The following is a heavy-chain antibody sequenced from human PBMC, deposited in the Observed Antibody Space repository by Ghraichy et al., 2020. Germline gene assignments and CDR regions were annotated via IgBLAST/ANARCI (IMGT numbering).Heavy chain of an antibody. Sequence: LSLTCAVSGLTFSNFAMAWVRQAPGKGLEWVSTISGSGGSIWYADSGKGRFIISRDNSRSTFYLQMNSLRAEDTAVYYCAKGKGSGSYVNWSFNIWGLGTPVTVSP. CDR2: ISGSGGSI. V-gene: IGHV3-23*01. CDR1: GLTFSNFA. CDR3: AKGKGSGSYVNWSFNI. D-gene: IGHD1-26*01. J-gene: IGHJ2*01.